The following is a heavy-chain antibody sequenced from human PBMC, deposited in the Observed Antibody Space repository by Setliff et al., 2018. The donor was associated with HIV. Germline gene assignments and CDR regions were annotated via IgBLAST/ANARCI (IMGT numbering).Heavy chain of an antibody. CDR2: IIPAFGKV. V-gene: IGHV1-69*13. J-gene: IGHJ6*04. CDR1: GGTFSSFG. CDR3: ARSDSGWPHYQYHHMDV. Sequence: ASVKVSCKASGGTFSSFGTNWIRQAPGQGLEWMGGIIPAFGKVEYAQRFQGRVKITADESTSTAYMEMSSLRSEDMAIYYCARSDSGWPHYQYHHMDVWGKGTTVTVSS. D-gene: IGHD6-19*01.